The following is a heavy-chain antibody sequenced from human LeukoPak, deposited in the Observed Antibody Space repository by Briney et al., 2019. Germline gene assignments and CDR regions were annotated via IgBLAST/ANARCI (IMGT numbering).Heavy chain of an antibody. D-gene: IGHD2-15*01. V-gene: IGHV1-69*10. CDR3: ARAGYCSGGSCPVSWFDP. CDR2: IIPIFGIA. J-gene: IGHJ5*02. Sequence: ASVKVSCKASGGTFISYAISWVRQAPGQGLEWMGGIIPIFGIANYAQKFQGRVTITADKSTSTAYMELSSLRSEDTAVYYCARAGYCSGGSCPVSWFDPWGQGTLVTVSS. CDR1: GGTFISYA.